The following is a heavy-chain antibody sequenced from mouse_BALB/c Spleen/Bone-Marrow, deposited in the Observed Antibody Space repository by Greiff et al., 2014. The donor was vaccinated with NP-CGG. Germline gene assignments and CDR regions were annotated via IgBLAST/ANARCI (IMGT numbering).Heavy chain of an antibody. J-gene: IGHJ3*01. CDR1: GYTFTSYW. CDR3: ASSRDGYYAFAY. V-gene: IGHV1-7*01. Sequence: VQLQQSGAELAKPGASVKMSCKASGYTFTSYWMHWVKQRPGQGLEWIGYINPSTGYTEYNQKFKGKATLTADKSSSTAYMQLSSLTSEDSAVYYCASSRDGYYAFAYWGQGTLVTVSA. D-gene: IGHD2-3*01. CDR2: INPSTGYT.